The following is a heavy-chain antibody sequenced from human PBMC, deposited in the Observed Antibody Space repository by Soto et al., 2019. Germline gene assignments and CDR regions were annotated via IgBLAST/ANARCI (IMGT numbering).Heavy chain of an antibody. J-gene: IGHJ4*02. CDR1: GFTFTRYS. CDR2: ISSTTNYI. CDR3: ARESEDLTSNFDY. V-gene: IGHV3-21*06. Sequence: GGSLRLSCAASGFTFTRYSMNWVRQAPGKGLEWVSSISSTTNYIYYGDSMKGRFTISRDNAKNSLYLEMNSLSAEDTAVYYCARESEDLTSNFDYWGQGTLVTVSS.